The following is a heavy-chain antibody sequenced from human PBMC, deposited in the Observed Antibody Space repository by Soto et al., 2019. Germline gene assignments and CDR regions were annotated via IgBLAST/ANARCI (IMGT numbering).Heavy chain of an antibody. J-gene: IGHJ3*02. V-gene: IGHV4-59*01. Sequence: SETLSLTCPVSSCPIGTYFWSWVRQPPGKGLGWMGYFYYSGTTNYKPSLKSRVTIFPDTSKNQFSLRLSSVTAADTAVYYCARGRGGTDDACDIWGQGTLVTVSS. CDR1: SCPIGTYF. CDR2: FYYSGTT. D-gene: IGHD1-26*01. CDR3: ARGRGGTDDACDI.